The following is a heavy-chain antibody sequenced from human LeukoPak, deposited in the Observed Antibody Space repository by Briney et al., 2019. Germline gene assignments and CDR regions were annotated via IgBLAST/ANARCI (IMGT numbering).Heavy chain of an antibody. V-gene: IGHV4-59*01. CDR1: GGSMSGFF. D-gene: IGHD3-10*01. J-gene: IGHJ6*02. CDR3: ARISRHFYGSGTNLTPWPAGMDV. Sequence: SETLSLTCTVSGGSMSGFFWTWIRQPPGRELERIGSIYYSGSSTKYNPSLKSRVTISVDTSKSQFSLNLNSATAADTAVYYCARISRHFYGSGTNLTPWPAGMDVWGQGTTVTVSS. CDR2: IYYSGSST.